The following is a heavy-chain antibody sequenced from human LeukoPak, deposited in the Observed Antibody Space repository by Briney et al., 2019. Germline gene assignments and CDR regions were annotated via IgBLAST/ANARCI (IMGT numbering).Heavy chain of an antibody. V-gene: IGHV3-48*02. Sequence: GGSLRLSCAASGFTFSSYSVNWVRQAPGKGLEWVSYISSSSSTIYYADSVKGRFTISRDNAKNSLYLQMNSLRDEDTAVYYCARDLSSYDFWSGYQNWFDPWGQGTLVTVSS. CDR1: GFTFSSYS. D-gene: IGHD3-3*01. J-gene: IGHJ5*02. CDR2: ISSSSSTI. CDR3: ARDLSSYDFWSGYQNWFDP.